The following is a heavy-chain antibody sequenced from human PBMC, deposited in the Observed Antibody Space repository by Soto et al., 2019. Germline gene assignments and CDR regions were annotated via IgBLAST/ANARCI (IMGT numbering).Heavy chain of an antibody. CDR2: INHSGST. J-gene: IGHJ4*02. V-gene: IGHV4-34*01. Sequence: PSETLSLTCAVYGGSSSDYSWNWHWIRQPPGKGLERIGQINHSGSTNYNPSLKSRVTMSVDTSRNRFSLKLSSVTAADTAIYYCARDRAGATWSFDYWGLGTLVTVSS. CDR1: GGSSSDYS. CDR3: ARDRAGATWSFDY. D-gene: IGHD6-25*01.